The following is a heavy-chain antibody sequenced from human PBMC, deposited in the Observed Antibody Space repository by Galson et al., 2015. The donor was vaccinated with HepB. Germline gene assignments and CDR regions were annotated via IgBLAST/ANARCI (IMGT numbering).Heavy chain of an antibody. CDR3: ARDGVAATSRVDY. D-gene: IGHD6-13*01. Sequence: SLRLSCAASGFTFRTYTMNWVRQAPGKGLEWVSSISGSSSFIYDADSVRGRFTISRDNAKNSLYLQMKSLRAEDTAVYYCARDGVAATSRVDYWGQGTLVTVSS. J-gene: IGHJ4*02. CDR2: ISGSSSFI. V-gene: IGHV3-21*01. CDR1: GFTFRTYT.